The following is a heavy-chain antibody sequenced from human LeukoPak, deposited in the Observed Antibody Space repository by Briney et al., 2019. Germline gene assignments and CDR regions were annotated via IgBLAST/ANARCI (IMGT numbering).Heavy chain of an antibody. V-gene: IGHV3-7*01. CDR1: GFTFSDYS. D-gene: IGHD6-13*01. Sequence: GGSLRLSCAASGFTFSDYSINWVRQAPGKGLEWVANIKQDGSEKYYVDSVKGRFTISRDNAKNSLYLQMNSLRAEDTAVYYCARHIATGGQTAYNWFDPWGQGTLVTVSS. CDR3: ARHIATGGQTAYNWFDP. CDR2: IKQDGSEK. J-gene: IGHJ5*02.